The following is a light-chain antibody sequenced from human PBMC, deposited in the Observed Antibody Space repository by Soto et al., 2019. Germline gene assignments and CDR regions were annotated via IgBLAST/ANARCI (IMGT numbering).Light chain of an antibody. CDR3: QHYNSYSEA. CDR2: KAS. CDR1: QTISSW. J-gene: IGKJ1*01. V-gene: IGKV1-5*03. Sequence: IPTTQRPSILSGLLGYRVKITSRASQTISSWLAWYQQKPGKAPKLLIYKASTLKSGVPSRFSGSGSGTEFTLTISSLQPDDFATYYCQHYNSYSEAFGQGTKVDIK.